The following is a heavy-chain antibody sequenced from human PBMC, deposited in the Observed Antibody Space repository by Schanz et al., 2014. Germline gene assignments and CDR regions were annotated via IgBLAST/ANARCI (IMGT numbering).Heavy chain of an antibody. Sequence: EVQLVESGGGLVQPGGSLRLSCVASGFTFSNYWMTWVRQAPGKGLEWVSVIGVDGTTTYYADSVKGRFTISRDNSKNTLYLQMNSLRPEDTAVYYCAKYRGYYRVSGSYRELEYWGQGTLVTVSP. CDR1: GFTFSNYW. J-gene: IGHJ4*02. D-gene: IGHD3-10*01. CDR2: IGVDGTTT. CDR3: AKYRGYYRVSGSYRELEY. V-gene: IGHV3-23*04.